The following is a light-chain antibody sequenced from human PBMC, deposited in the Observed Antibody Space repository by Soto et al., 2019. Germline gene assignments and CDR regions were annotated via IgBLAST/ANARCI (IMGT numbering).Light chain of an antibody. V-gene: IGKV1-5*01. CDR1: QSVSSD. Sequence: EIVMTQSASALSLSPGERATLSFRASQSVSSDLAWFQQKPGKAPKLLISDVSDLKSGVPSRFSGSGSGTDFTLTISSLQPDDFATYYCQQYKSYKTFGQGTKVDIK. CDR3: QQYKSYKT. CDR2: DVS. J-gene: IGKJ1*01.